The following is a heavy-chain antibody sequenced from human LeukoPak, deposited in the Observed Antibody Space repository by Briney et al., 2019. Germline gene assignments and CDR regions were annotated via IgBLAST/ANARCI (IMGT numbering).Heavy chain of an antibody. V-gene: IGHV3-30-3*01. CDR2: VSYDGSNK. J-gene: IGHJ4*02. Sequence: HPARYLRLSCAASGFTFSSYAMHWVGQAPGKGLEWVAVVSYDGSNKYYADSVKVRLTISRATSKNTLYLQMNRLRAEDTAVYYCARAYSGSYDYFAYCGQGTLVTVSS. CDR1: GFTFSSYA. CDR3: ARAYSGSYDYFAY. D-gene: IGHD1-26*01.